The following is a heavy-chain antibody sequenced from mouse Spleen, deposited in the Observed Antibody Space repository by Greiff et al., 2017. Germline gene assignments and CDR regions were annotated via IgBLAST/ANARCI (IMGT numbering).Heavy chain of an antibody. Sequence: EVKLMESGAELVRPGASVKLSCTASGFNIKDYYMHWVKQRPEQGLEWIGRIDPEDGDTEYAPKFQGKATMTADTSSNTAYLQLSSLTSEDTAVYYCTYYRYDGGYFDVWGAGTTVTVSS. J-gene: IGHJ1*01. V-gene: IGHV14-1*01. CDR3: TYYRYDGGYFDV. D-gene: IGHD2-14*01. CDR1: GFNIKDYY. CDR2: IDPEDGDT.